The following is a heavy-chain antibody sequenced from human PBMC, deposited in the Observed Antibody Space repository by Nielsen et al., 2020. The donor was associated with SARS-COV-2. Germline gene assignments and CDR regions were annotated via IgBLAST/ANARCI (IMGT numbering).Heavy chain of an antibody. CDR2: INHSGST. CDR3: ARGRGGYYYDSSGYAYFDP. Sequence: SETLSLTCTVSGGSISSSSYYWGWIRQPPGKGLEWIGEINHSGSTNYNPSLKSRVTISVDTSKNQFSLKLSSVTAADTAVYYCARGRGGYYYDSSGYAYFDPWGQGTLVTVSS. V-gene: IGHV4-39*07. J-gene: IGHJ5*02. CDR1: GGSISSSSYY. D-gene: IGHD3-22*01.